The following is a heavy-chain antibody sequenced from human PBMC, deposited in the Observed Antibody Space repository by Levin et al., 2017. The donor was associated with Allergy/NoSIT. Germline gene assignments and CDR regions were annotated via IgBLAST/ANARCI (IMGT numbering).Heavy chain of an antibody. CDR1: GYSFTSYW. D-gene: IGHD3-9*01. J-gene: IGHJ5*02. CDR3: ARRHQDILNWGLAPFDL. V-gene: IGHV5-51*01. Sequence: GESLKISCEGFGYSFTSYWIGWVRQTPGKGLEWMGIIYPGDSDTRYSPSFQGQVTISADNSIRTAFLEWSSLKASDTAMYYCARRHQDILNWGLAPFDLWGQGTLVTVSS. CDR2: IYPGDSDT.